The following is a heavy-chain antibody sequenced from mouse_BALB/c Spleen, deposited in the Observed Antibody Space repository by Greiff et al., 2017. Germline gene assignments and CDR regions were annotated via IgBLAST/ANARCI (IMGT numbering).Heavy chain of an antibody. J-gene: IGHJ3*01. CDR1: GYTFTDYE. Sequence: QVQLKESGAELVRPGASVTLSCKASGYTFTDYEMHWVKQTPVHGLEWIGAIDPETGGTAYNQKFKGKATLTADKSSSTAYMELRSLTSEDSAVYYCTRQKYGNYPWFAYWGQGTLVTVSA. CDR2: IDPETGGT. V-gene: IGHV1-15*01. CDR3: TRQKYGNYPWFAY. D-gene: IGHD2-10*02.